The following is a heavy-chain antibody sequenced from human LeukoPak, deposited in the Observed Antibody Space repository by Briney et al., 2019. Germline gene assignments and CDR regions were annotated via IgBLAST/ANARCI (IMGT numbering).Heavy chain of an antibody. CDR2: ISGSGSST. Sequence: PGRSLRLSCAASGFTFSSYAMSWVRQAPGKGLEWVSAISGSGSSTYYADSVKGRFTISRDNSKNTLYLQMNSLRAEDTAVYYCAKSRSGWYPASGLDYWGQGTLVTVSS. D-gene: IGHD6-19*01. CDR3: AKSRSGWYPASGLDY. J-gene: IGHJ4*02. CDR1: GFTFSSYA. V-gene: IGHV3-23*01.